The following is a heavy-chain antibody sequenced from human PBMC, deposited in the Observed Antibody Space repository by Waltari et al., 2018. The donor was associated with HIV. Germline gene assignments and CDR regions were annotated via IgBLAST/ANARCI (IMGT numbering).Heavy chain of an antibody. D-gene: IGHD3-3*01. V-gene: IGHV3-15*01. CDR1: GFTFSNAW. Sequence: EVQLVESGGGLVKPGGSLRLSCAASGFTFSNAWLSWVRQAPRKGLEWVGRIKSQTDGRTTYYAAPVKVRITISRDYSKSTLYLQMNSLKTEDTAVYDCTTGLLLEWPGAFEIWGQGTMVTVSS. CDR3: TTGLLLEWPGAFEI. CDR2: IKSQTDGRTT. J-gene: IGHJ3*02.